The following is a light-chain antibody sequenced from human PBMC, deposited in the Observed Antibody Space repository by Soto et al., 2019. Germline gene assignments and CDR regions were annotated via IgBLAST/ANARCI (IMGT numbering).Light chain of an antibody. CDR2: DVS. CDR1: NSDIGTYNF. Sequence: QSALTQPRSVSGSPGQSVTFSCIGTNSDIGTYNFVSWYQQYPGKAPKLMIYDVSNRPSGVSHRFSGSKSGDTASLTISGLQAEDGADYYCSSYTAFSTWVFGGGTKLTVL. V-gene: IGLV2-11*01. CDR3: SSYTAFSTWV. J-gene: IGLJ3*02.